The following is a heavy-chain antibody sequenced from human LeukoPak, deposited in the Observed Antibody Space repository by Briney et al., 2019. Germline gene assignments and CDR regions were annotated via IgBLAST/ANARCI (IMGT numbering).Heavy chain of an antibody. V-gene: IGHV1-69*01. CDR1: GGTFGSYV. Sequence: SVKVSCKASGGTFGSYVISWVRQAPGQGLEWMGGIIPIFGTAHYAQKFQGRLTITADESTSTVYMEMSSLRSEDTAMYYCAKEGDAALVTGYFDLWGRGTLVTVSA. J-gene: IGHJ2*01. CDR2: IIPIFGTA. D-gene: IGHD5-18*01. CDR3: AKEGDAALVTGYFDL.